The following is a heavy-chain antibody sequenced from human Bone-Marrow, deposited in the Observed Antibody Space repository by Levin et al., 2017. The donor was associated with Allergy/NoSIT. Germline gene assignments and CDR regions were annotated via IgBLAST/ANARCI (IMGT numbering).Heavy chain of an antibody. CDR2: ISWNSGSI. D-gene: IGHD3-22*01. CDR3: AKAHYYYDSSGFDY. V-gene: IGHV3-9*01. Sequence: SLKISCAASGFTFDDYAMHWVRQAPGKGLEWVSGISWNSGSIGYADSVKGRFTISRDNAKNSLYLQMNSLRAEDTALYYCAKAHYYYDSSGFDYWGQGTLVTVSS. CDR1: GFTFDDYA. J-gene: IGHJ4*02.